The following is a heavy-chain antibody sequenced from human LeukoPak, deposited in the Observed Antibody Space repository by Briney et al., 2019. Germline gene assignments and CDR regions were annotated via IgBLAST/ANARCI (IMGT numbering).Heavy chain of an antibody. Sequence: GGSLRLSCAASGFTFSSYAMSWVRQAPGKGLECISGFSGSGGSTYYADSVKGRFTISRDNSKNTLYLQMNSLRAEDTAVYYCAKAAGFGAKGNWFDPWGQGTLVTVSS. CDR2: FSGSGGST. CDR1: GFTFSSYA. V-gene: IGHV3-23*01. D-gene: IGHD3-10*01. J-gene: IGHJ5*02. CDR3: AKAAGFGAKGNWFDP.